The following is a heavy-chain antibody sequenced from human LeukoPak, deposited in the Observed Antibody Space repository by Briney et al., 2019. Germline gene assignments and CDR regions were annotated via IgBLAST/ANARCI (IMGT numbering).Heavy chain of an antibody. CDR1: GFTFSNYW. J-gene: IGHJ4*02. CDR2: INTDGTT. Sequence: GGSLRLSCAASGFTFSNYWMHWVRQTPGKGLVWVSRINTDGTTRYADSVKGRFTISRDNAKNTLYLQMDSLRAEDTAVYFCARVPGVTRYFDSWGQGVLVTVSS. CDR3: ARVPGVTRYFDS. V-gene: IGHV3-74*01. D-gene: IGHD4-23*01.